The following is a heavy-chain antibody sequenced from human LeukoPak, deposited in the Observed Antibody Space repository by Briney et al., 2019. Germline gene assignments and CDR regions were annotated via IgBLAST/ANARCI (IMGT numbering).Heavy chain of an antibody. V-gene: IGHV3-23*01. Sequence: GGALRLSCAASGFTASSNYMSWVRQAPGKGLEWVSAISGSGGSTYYADSVKGRFTISRDNSKNTLYLQMNSLRAEDTAVYYCAKDGVQLWLIPFDYWGQGTLVTVSS. CDR2: ISGSGGST. CDR3: AKDGVQLWLIPFDY. CDR1: GFTASSNY. J-gene: IGHJ4*02. D-gene: IGHD5-18*01.